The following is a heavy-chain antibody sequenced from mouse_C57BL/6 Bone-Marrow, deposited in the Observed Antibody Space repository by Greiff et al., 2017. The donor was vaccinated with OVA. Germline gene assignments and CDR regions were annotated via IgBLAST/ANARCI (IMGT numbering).Heavy chain of an antibody. CDR3: ARQYYDGYYFDY. CDR2: ISGGGGNT. Sequence: EVQLVESGGGLVKPGGSLKLSCAASGFTFSSYTMSWVRQTPEKRLEWVATISGGGGNTYYPDSVKGRFTISRDNAKNTLYLQMSSLRSEDTALYYCARQYYDGYYFDYWGQGTTLTVSS. V-gene: IGHV5-9*01. CDR1: GFTFSSYT. J-gene: IGHJ2*01. D-gene: IGHD2-4*01.